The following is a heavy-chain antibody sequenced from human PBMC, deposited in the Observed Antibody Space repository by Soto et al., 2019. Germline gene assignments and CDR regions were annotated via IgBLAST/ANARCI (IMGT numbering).Heavy chain of an antibody. J-gene: IGHJ6*02. CDR2: VLPVFGTT. V-gene: IGHV1-69*06. CDR1: GDTSSNYG. Sequence: SVKVSCKASGDTSSNYGVSWVRQAPGQGLEWMGGVLPVFGTTTYARNFQGRITITADKSTSTVYMELTSLRSDDTATYYCARDPDEVVGTDYHYYGMDVWDQGATVTVSS. CDR3: ARDPDEVVGTDYHYYGMDV. D-gene: IGHD1-26*01.